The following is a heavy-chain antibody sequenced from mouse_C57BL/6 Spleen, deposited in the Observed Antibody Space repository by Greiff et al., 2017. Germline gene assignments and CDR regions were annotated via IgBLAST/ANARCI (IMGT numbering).Heavy chain of an antibody. D-gene: IGHD4-1*02. V-gene: IGHV1-80*01. CDR2: IYPGDGDT. J-gene: IGHJ2*01. CDR3: ARSPQLGRFDY. Sequence: QVHVKQSGAELVKPGASVKISCKASGYAFSSYWMNWVKQRPGKGLEWIGQIYPGDGDTNYNGKFKGKATLTADKSSSTAYMQLSSLTSEDSAVYFCARSPQLGRFDYWGQGTTLTVSS. CDR1: GYAFSSYW.